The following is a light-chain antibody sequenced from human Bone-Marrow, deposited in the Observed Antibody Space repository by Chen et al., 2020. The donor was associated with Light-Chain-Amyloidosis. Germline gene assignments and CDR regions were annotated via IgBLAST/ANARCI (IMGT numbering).Light chain of an antibody. CDR2: AAT. J-gene: IGKJ4*01. V-gene: IGKV1-39*01. CDR3: QQSFSTPLT. Sequence: DIQMTQSPSSLSASVGDRVTIACRASRNINTYLNWYQQKPGKAPTLLIYAATSLQSGVPSRFSGSGSGTDFTLSISSLQPEDFATYFCQQSFSTPLTFGGGTKVEIK. CDR1: RNINTY.